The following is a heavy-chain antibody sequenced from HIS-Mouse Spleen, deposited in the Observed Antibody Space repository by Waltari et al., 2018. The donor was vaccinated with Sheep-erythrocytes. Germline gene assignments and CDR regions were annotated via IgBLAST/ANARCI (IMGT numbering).Heavy chain of an antibody. CDR1: GYTFTGYY. V-gene: IGHV1-2*02. D-gene: IGHD3-3*01. CDR2: INPNSGGK. CDR3: ARDGSYDFWSGYLGYYFDY. Sequence: QVQLVQSGAEVKKPGASVKVSCKASGYTFTGYYMHWVRQAPGQGLEWMGWINPNSGGKNYAQKFQGRVTMTRDTSISTAYMELSRLRSDDTAVYYCARDGSYDFWSGYLGYYFDYWGQGTLVTVSS. J-gene: IGHJ4*02.